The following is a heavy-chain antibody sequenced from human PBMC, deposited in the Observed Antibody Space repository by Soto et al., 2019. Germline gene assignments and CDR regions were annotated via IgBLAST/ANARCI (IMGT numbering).Heavy chain of an antibody. D-gene: IGHD3-3*01. J-gene: IGHJ3*02. CDR2: ISYDGGNE. Sequence: QVQLVESGGGVVQPGRSLRLSCAASRFSFSTYAIHWVRQAPGKGLELVAGISYDGGNEYYADSVKGRFTIPRDNSKRTLYRKLNSRGPDDTAVYYCARDRSGRLEIDDTLDSWGRRTRVNVSS. CDR1: RFSFSTYA. CDR3: ARDRSGRLEIDDTLDS. V-gene: IGHV3-30-3*01.